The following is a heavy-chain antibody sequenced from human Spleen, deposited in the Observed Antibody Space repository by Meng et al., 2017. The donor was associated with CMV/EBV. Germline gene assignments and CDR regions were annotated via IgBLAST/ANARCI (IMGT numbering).Heavy chain of an antibody. Sequence: GSLRLSSTVSGGSVSSGSYYWSWIRQPPGKGLEWIGYINHSGSTNYNPSLKSRVTISVDMSKNQLSLKLSSVTAADTAVYYCGGNLHVWGQGTTVTVSS. D-gene: IGHD1-7*01. CDR2: INHSGST. V-gene: IGHV4-61*01. CDR1: GGSVSSGSYY. J-gene: IGHJ6*02. CDR3: GGNLHV.